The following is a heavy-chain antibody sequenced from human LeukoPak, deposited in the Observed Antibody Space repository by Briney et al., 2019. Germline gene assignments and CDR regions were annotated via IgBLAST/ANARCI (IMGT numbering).Heavy chain of an antibody. CDR2: INSDGSIT. J-gene: IGHJ4*02. V-gene: IGHV3-74*01. CDR3: AKGPRQQLVTRFDY. Sequence: GGSLRLSCAASGFTFSSYWMHWVRQAPGKGLVWVSRINSDGSITSHADSVKGRFTISRDNAKNTLFLQMNSLRAEDTAVYYCAKGPRQQLVTRFDYWGQGTLVTVSS. D-gene: IGHD6-13*01. CDR1: GFTFSSYW.